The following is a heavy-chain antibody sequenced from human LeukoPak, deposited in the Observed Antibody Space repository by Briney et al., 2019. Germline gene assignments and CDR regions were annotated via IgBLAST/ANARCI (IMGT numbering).Heavy chain of an antibody. CDR1: GFTFSSYW. CDR2: IKQDGSEK. D-gene: IGHD6-6*01. V-gene: IGHV3-7*01. Sequence: GGSLRLSCAASGFTFSSYWMSWVRQAPGKGLEWVANIKQDGSEKYYVDSVKGRFSISRDNAKNSLYLQMNSLRAEDTAMYYCARDPRGQLGYYYYYYMDVWGKGTTVTVSS. CDR3: ARDPRGQLGYYYYYYMDV. J-gene: IGHJ6*03.